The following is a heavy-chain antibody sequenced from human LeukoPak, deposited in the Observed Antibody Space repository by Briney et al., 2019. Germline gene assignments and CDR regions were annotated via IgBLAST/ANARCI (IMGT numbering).Heavy chain of an antibody. J-gene: IGHJ6*03. Sequence: SETLSLTCTVSGGSISSYYWSWIRQPPGKGLEWIGYIHFSGCTNYNPSLKSRVTISVDTSKNQFSLKLTSVTAADTAVYYCARVEEGYGSGRRENFYYYYMDVWGKGTTVTISS. V-gene: IGHV4-59*01. CDR1: GGSISSYY. CDR3: ARVEEGYGSGRRENFYYYYMDV. CDR2: IHFSGCT. D-gene: IGHD3-10*01.